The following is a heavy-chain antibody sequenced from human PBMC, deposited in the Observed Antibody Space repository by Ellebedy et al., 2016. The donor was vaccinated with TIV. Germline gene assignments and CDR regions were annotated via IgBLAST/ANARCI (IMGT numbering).Heavy chain of an antibody. D-gene: IGHD1-26*01. CDR2: IYYSGST. V-gene: IGHV4-39*02. J-gene: IGHJ4*02. CDR1: GDSISSSTYY. CDR3: ATGWELPSFDY. Sequence: MPSETLSLTCTVSGDSISSSTYYWGWIRQPPGKGLEWIVSIYYSGSTYYNPSLKSRVTMSVDTSKNHLSLTLSSVTAADMAVYYCATGWELPSFDYWGQGDLVTVSS.